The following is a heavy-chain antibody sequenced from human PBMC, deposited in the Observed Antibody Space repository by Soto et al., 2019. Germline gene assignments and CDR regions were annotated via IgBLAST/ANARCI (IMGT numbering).Heavy chain of an antibody. J-gene: IGHJ3*02. CDR3: ARDRTGYSSSTDDFDI. Sequence: PGGSLRLSCAASGFTFSSYSMNWVRQAPGKGLEWVSSISSSSSYIYYADSVKGRFTISGDNAKNSLYLQMNSLRAEDTAVYYCARDRTGYSSSTDDFDIWGKGTMVTVSS. CDR2: ISSSSSYI. D-gene: IGHD6-13*01. CDR1: GFTFSSYS. V-gene: IGHV3-21*01.